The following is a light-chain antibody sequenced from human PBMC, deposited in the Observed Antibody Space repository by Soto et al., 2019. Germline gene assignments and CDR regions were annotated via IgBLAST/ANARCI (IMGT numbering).Light chain of an antibody. CDR3: QQLTDYPVT. CDR1: QGISSY. J-gene: IGKJ4*01. CDR2: TAS. V-gene: IGKV1-9*01. Sequence: DIPLTQSPSFLSAAVGDRGTITCRASQGISSYLAWYQQKPGIAPSLLSYTASTSQSGVPPRFGGSGSGTDSTLTISSLQAEDFASYYHQQLTDYPVTFGGGTKVEIK.